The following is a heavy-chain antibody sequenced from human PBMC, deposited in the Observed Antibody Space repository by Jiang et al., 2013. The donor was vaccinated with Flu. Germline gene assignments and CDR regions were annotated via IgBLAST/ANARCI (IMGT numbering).Heavy chain of an antibody. Sequence: QLLESGGGLVQPGGSLRLSCAASGFTFSSYAMSWVRQAPGKGLEWVSAISGSGGSTYYADSVKGRFTISRDNSKNTLYLQMNSLRAEDTAVYYCAKPFTYSSGWSGSGAFDIWDQGTMVTVSS. J-gene: IGHJ3*02. V-gene: IGHV3-23*01. CDR1: GFTFSSYA. CDR2: ISGSGGST. D-gene: IGHD6-19*01. CDR3: AKPFTYSSGWSGSGAFDI.